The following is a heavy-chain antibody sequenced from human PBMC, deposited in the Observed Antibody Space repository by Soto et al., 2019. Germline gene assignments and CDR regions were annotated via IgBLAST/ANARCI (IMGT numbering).Heavy chain of an antibody. J-gene: IGHJ4*02. Sequence: EVQLLESGGGLVQPGGSLRLSCAASGFTFSSYAMSWVRQAPGKGLEWVSDISGSGGSTYYADSVKCRFTISRDNSKNPLYLQMTSLRAEDTAVYYCAAQGQLLTPLDYWGQGTLVTVSS. V-gene: IGHV3-23*01. CDR3: AAQGQLLTPLDY. CDR2: ISGSGGST. CDR1: GFTFSSYA. D-gene: IGHD2-2*01.